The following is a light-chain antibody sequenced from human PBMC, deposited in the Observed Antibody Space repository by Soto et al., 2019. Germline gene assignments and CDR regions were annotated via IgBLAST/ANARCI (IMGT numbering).Light chain of an antibody. CDR3: QQYGSSPQT. J-gene: IGKJ1*01. V-gene: IGKV3-20*01. CDR2: GAS. CDR1: QRVSSTY. Sequence: EIVLTQSPGTLSLSPGERATLSCRASQRVSSTYLAWYQQKPGQAPRLLIYGASSRATGITDRFTGSGSGTDFSLTISRLELEDFAVYYCQQYGSSPQTFGQGTKVEIK.